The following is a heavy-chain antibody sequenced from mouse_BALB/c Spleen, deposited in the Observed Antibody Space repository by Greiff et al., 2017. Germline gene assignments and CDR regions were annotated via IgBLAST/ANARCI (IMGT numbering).Heavy chain of an antibody. D-gene: IGHD2-1*01. J-gene: IGHJ4*01. CDR2: ISPGDGDT. CDR1: GYTFTSYW. CDR3: ARDGNGAMDY. V-gene: IGHV1-87*01. Sequence: QVHVKQSGAELARPGASVKLSCKASGYTFTSYWMQWVKQRPGQGLEWIGAISPGDGDTRYTQKFKGKATLTADKSSSTAYMQLSSLASEDSAVYYCARDGNGAMDYWGQGTSVTVSS.